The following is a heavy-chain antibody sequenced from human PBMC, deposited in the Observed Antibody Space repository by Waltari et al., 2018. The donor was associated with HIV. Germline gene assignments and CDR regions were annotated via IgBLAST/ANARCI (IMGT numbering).Heavy chain of an antibody. CDR1: GFTFRSYS. J-gene: IGHJ3*02. Sequence: EVQLVESGGGLVKPGGSLRLSCAASGFTFRSYSRNWVRQAPGKGLEWVSSITSSSTYRYYADSVKGRFTISRDNAKNSLYLQMHSLSAEDTAVYYCARDRSAGGVYSDAFDIWGQGTTVTVSS. CDR2: ITSSSTYR. D-gene: IGHD6-13*01. CDR3: ARDRSAGGVYSDAFDI. V-gene: IGHV3-21*02.